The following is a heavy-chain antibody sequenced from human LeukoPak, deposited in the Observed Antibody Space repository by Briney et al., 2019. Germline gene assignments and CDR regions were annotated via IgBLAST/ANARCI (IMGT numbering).Heavy chain of an antibody. J-gene: IGHJ5*02. V-gene: IGHV1-18*01. CDR2: ISAYNGNT. CDR3: ARDLRRGVGALGWFDP. CDR1: GYTFTSYG. D-gene: IGHD1-26*01. Sequence: ASVKVSCKASGYTFTSYGISWVRQAPGQGLERMGWISAYNGNTNYAQKLQGRVTMTTDTSTSTAYMELRSLRSDDTAVYYCARDLRRGVGALGWFDPWGQGTLVTVSS.